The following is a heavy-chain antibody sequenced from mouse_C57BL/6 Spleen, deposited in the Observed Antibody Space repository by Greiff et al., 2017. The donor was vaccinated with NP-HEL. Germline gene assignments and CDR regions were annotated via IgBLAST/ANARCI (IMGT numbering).Heavy chain of an antibody. V-gene: IGHV5-17*01. CDR1: GFTFSDYG. J-gene: IGHJ3*01. CDR2: ISRGSSTI. CDR3: AATPGLAY. Sequence: EVQGVESGGGLVKPGGSLKLSCAASGFTFSDYGMHWVRQAPEKGLEWVAYISRGSSTIYYADTVKGRFTISRDNAKNTLFLQRTSLRAEDTAMYYCAATPGLAYWGQGTLVTVSA. D-gene: IGHD1-1*01.